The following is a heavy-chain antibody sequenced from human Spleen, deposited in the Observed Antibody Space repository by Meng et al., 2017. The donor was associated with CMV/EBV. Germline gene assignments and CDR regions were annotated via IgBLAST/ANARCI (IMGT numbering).Heavy chain of an antibody. CDR1: GFTVSSNY. D-gene: IGHD4-17*01. CDR3: ARSSGRGDYKHGMEV. V-gene: IGHV3-53*01. Sequence: GGSLRLSCAASGFTVSSNYMSWVRQAPGKGLEWVSVIYSGGSTYYADSVKGRFTISRDNSKNTLYLQMNSLRAEDTAVYYCARSSGRGDYKHGMEVWGQGTTVTVSS. CDR2: IYSGGST. J-gene: IGHJ6*02.